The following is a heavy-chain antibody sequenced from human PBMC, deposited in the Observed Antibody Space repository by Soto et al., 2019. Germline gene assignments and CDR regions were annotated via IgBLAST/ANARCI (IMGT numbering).Heavy chain of an antibody. CDR2: IYSGGST. CDR1: GFTVSSNY. V-gene: IGHV3-53*01. Sequence: EVQLVESGGGLIQPGGSPRLSCAASGFTVSSNYMSWVRQAPGKGLEWVSVIYSGGSTYYADSVKGRFTISRDNSKNTLYLQMNSLRAEDTAVYYCASSGLAVAGTGGDYWGQGTLVTVSS. D-gene: IGHD6-19*01. J-gene: IGHJ4*02. CDR3: ASSGLAVAGTGGDY.